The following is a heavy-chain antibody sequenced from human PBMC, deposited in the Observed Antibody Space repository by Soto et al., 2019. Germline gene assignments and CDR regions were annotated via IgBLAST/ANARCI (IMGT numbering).Heavy chain of an antibody. CDR3: ARSPGGFTVATYFFDY. CDR1: GLSLSSKGMR. Sequence: SGPTLVNPTQTLTLTCTFSGLSLSSKGMRVSWIRQPPGKALEWLARIDWDDGKFYSPSLRTRLAISKGTSKNQVVLTMTNVDPMDTATYYCARSPGGFTVATYFFDYWGQGTLVTVSS. CDR2: IDWDDGK. V-gene: IGHV2-70*04. J-gene: IGHJ4*02. D-gene: IGHD3-16*01.